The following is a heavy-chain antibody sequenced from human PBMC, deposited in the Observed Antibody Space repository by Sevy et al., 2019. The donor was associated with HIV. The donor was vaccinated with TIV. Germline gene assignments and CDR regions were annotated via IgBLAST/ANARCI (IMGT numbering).Heavy chain of an antibody. Sequence: GGSLRLSCAASGFTFSSYAMSWVRQAPGKGLEWVSAISGSGGSTYYADSVKGRFTISRDNSKNTLYLQMNSLRAEDTAVYYCAKDYDYLWGSYRYTLSIDYWGQGTLVTVSS. CDR1: GFTFSSYA. J-gene: IGHJ4*02. CDR3: AKDYDYLWGSYRYTLSIDY. CDR2: ISGSGGST. V-gene: IGHV3-23*01. D-gene: IGHD3-16*02.